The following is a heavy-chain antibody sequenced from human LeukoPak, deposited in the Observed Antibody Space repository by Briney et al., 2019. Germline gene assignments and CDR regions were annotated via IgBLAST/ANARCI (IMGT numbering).Heavy chain of an antibody. V-gene: IGHV1-3*01. CDR1: GYTFTSYY. J-gene: IGHJ4*02. D-gene: IGHD1-26*01. Sequence: ASVKVSCKASGYTFTSYYMHWVRQAPGQRLEWMGWINAGNGITKYSQKFQGRVTITRDTSVSTAYMELSSLRSEDTAVYYCARDTWLSRGSYWHYFDYWGQGTLVTVSS. CDR2: INAGNGIT. CDR3: ARDTWLSRGSYWHYFDY.